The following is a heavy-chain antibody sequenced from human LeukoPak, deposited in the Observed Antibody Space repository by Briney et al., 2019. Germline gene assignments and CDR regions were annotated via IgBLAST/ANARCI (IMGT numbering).Heavy chain of an antibody. CDR3: ARDLFRDIVATIPGY. Sequence: PGRSLRLSCAASRFPFTIYAMQWVRQAPGKGLEWVAFISHDGTNKLYADSVKGRFTISRDNSKNTLYLQMNSLRAEDTAVYYCARDLFRDIVATIPGYWGQGTLVTVSS. J-gene: IGHJ4*02. D-gene: IGHD5-12*01. CDR1: RFPFTIYA. CDR2: ISHDGTNK. V-gene: IGHV3-30*03.